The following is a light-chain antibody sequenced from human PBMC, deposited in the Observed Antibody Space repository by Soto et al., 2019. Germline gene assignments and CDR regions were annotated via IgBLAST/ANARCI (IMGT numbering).Light chain of an antibody. CDR1: SSDVGGYPY. J-gene: IGLJ1*01. Sequence: QSALTQPASVSGSPGQSITISCTGTSSDVGGYPYVSWYQQHPGEAPKLMIFEVSNRPSGVSPRFSGSRPGNTASLTISGLQAEDEADYYCTSFTTSSLGLFGPGTKVTVL. V-gene: IGLV2-14*01. CDR2: EVS. CDR3: TSFTTSSLGL.